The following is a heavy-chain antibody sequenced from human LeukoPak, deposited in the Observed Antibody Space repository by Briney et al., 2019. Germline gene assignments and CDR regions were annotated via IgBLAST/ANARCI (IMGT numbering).Heavy chain of an antibody. CDR2: ISGSGGST. Sequence: GGSLRLSCAVSGFTFSSYSMSWVRQAPGKGLEWVSAISGSGGSTYYADSVKGRFTISRDNSKNSLYLQMNSLRAEDTAVYYCARALIGYYFDYWGQGTLVTVSS. CDR1: GFTFSSYS. J-gene: IGHJ4*02. D-gene: IGHD2-8*01. CDR3: ARALIGYYFDY. V-gene: IGHV3-23*01.